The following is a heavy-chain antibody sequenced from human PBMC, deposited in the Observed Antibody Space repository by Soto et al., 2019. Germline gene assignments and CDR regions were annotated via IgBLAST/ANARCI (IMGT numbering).Heavy chain of an antibody. D-gene: IGHD3-10*01. CDR1: GIPVSSNY. CDR2: LHSGGDT. J-gene: IGHJ6*02. Sequence: PGGSLRLSCVASGIPVSSNYMTWVRQAPGKGLEWVSVLHSGGDTYYANSVKGRFTISRHDSTNTVFLQMNSLTAEDTAVYYCARDGPYYYASSMDVWGQGTTVTVSS. V-gene: IGHV3-53*04. CDR3: ARDGPYYYASSMDV.